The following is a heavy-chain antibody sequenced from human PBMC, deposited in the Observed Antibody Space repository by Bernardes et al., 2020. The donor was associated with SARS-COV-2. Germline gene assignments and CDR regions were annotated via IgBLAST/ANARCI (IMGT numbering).Heavy chain of an antibody. J-gene: IGHJ4*02. CDR1: GGSISSSSYY. V-gene: IGHV4-39*01. D-gene: IGHD6-6*01. Sequence: SETLSLTCTVSGGSISSSSYYWGWIRQPPGKGLEWVGSIYYSGSTYYNPSLKSRLTIFVDTSKNQFSLKLSSVTAADTAVYYCARQPYSSSRPDFDYWGQGTLVTVSS. CDR3: ARQPYSSSRPDFDY. CDR2: IYYSGST.